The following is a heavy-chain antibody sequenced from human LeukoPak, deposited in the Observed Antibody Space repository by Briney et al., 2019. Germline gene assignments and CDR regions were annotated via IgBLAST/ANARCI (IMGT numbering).Heavy chain of an antibody. J-gene: IGHJ4*02. CDR1: GFTFSKYA. V-gene: IGHV3-23*01. CDR3: AKDSSLYYFDY. Sequence: PGGTLRLSCAASGFTFSKYAMSWVRQAPGKGLEWVTDNSGRGGSTNYADSVKGRFTISRDNSTNTLYLQMRSLRAEETAVSYCAKDSSLYYFDYWGKGTLVTVSS. CDR2: NSGRGGST.